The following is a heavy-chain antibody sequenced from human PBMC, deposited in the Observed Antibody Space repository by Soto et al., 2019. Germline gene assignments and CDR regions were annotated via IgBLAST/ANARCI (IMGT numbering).Heavy chain of an antibody. Sequence: GTSVEVSCKDSGGTLSSYASSWVQQETGKGLEWMGGIIPIFGTANYAQKFQGRVTITADESTSTAYMELSSLRSEDTAVYYCARAVGSEYYYDSSGYHRAFDYWGQGTLVTVSS. V-gene: IGHV1-69*13. J-gene: IGHJ4*02. D-gene: IGHD3-22*01. CDR1: GGTLSSYA. CDR3: ARAVGSEYYYDSSGYHRAFDY. CDR2: IIPIFGTA.